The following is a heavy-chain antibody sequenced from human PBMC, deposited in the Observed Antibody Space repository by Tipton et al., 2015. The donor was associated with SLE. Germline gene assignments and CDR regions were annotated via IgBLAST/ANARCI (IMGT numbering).Heavy chain of an antibody. D-gene: IGHD3-3*02. Sequence: TLSLTCTVSGASINSGSYFWTWIWQPAGKGLEWIGRMFSSGDTNYNPSLKSRLTMSVDTSKNQLSLKLNAVTAADTAVYYCARIAVLAASMMDVWGQGTTVTVSS. J-gene: IGHJ6*02. CDR2: MFSSGDT. CDR1: GASINSGSYF. V-gene: IGHV4-61*02. CDR3: ARIAVLAASMMDV.